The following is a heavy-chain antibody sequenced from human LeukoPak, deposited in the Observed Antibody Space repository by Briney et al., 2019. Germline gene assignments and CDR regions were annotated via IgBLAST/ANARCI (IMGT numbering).Heavy chain of an antibody. CDR2: IYSGGNT. CDR1: GFTVGSNY. Sequence: GGSLRLSCAASGFTVGSNYLTWVRQAPGKGLEWVSVIYSGGNTYYADSVKGRFTISRDNSKNTLYLQMNSLRAEDTAVYYCAATLTGDFDYWGQGTLVTVSS. D-gene: IGHD7-27*01. J-gene: IGHJ4*02. V-gene: IGHV3-66*01. CDR3: AATLTGDFDY.